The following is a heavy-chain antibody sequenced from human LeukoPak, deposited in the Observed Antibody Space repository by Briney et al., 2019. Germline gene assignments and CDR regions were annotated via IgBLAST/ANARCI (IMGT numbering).Heavy chain of an antibody. V-gene: IGHV4-39*01. CDR2: IYYSGST. CDR1: GGSISSSSYY. Sequence: SGTLSLTCTVSGGSISSSSYYWGWIRQPPGKGLEWIGSIYYSGSTYYNPSLKSRVTISVDTSKNQFSLKLSSVTAADTAVYYCARGGFDPWGQGTLVTVSS. CDR3: ARGGFDP. J-gene: IGHJ5*02.